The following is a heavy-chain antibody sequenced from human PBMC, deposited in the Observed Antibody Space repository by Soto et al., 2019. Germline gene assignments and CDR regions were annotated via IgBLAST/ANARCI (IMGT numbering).Heavy chain of an antibody. CDR1: GFTFSSYG. D-gene: IGHD5-12*01. CDR2: IWYDGSNK. V-gene: IGHV3-33*01. CDR3: ARADTDSGYARPDYYYYYGMDV. Sequence: GGSLRLSCAASGFTFSSYGMHWVRQAPGKGLEWVAVIWYDGSNKYYADSVKGRFTISRDNSKNTLYLQMNSLRAEDTAVYYCARADTDSGYARPDYYYYYGMDVWGQGTTVTVSS. J-gene: IGHJ6*02.